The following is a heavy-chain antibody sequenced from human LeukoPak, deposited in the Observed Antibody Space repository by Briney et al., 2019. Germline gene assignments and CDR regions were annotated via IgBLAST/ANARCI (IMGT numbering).Heavy chain of an antibody. V-gene: IGHV4-31*03. J-gene: IGHJ4*02. CDR1: GGSISSGGYY. CDR2: IYYTGST. Sequence: SETLSLICTVSGGSISSGGYYWNWVRQHPGMDLEWIGYIYYTGSTYYNPSLNSRVTISVDTSKNQLSLKLSSVTAADTAVYYCVRCHGSGTSPLNWGQGTLVTVSS. CDR3: VRCHGSGTSPLN. D-gene: IGHD3-10*01.